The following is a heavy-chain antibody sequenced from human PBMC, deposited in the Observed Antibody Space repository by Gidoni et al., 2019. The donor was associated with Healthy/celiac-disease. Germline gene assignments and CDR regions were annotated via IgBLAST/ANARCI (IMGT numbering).Heavy chain of an antibody. V-gene: IGHV3-30*04. CDR2: ISYDGSNK. J-gene: IGHJ4*02. CDR3: ARGTLMEVAGRFDY. CDR1: GFPFSSYA. D-gene: IGHD2-15*01. Sequence: QVQLVESGGGVVQPGRSLRLSCAASGFPFSSYAMHWVRQAPGKGLEWVAVISYDGSNKYYADSVKGRFTISRDNSKNTLYLQMNSLRAEDTAVYYCARGTLMEVAGRFDYWGQGTLVTVSS.